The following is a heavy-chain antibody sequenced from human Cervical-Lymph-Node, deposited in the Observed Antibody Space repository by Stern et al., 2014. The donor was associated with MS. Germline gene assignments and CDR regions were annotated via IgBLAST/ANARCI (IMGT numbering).Heavy chain of an antibody. D-gene: IGHD2-8*02. CDR2: ILVGSGNN. J-gene: IGHJ4*02. CDR3: AAEPGPEESNGTGGSLGYSFDY. V-gene: IGHV1-58*01. CDR1: GFTFSRSA. Sequence: VQLVESGPEVKKAGTSVKVSCKASGFTFSRSAVQWVRQARGQRLELIGWILVGSGNNNYALKFQERVTITRDMSTNTDYQELTSLRSEDTVVNYSAAEPGPEESNGTGGSLGYSFDYWGQGTLVTVSS.